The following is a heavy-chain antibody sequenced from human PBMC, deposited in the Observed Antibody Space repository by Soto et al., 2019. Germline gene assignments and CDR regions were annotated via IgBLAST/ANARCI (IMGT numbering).Heavy chain of an antibody. CDR2: ISYDGSDK. J-gene: IGHJ4*02. CDR3: AMGYDILTGTMGDFDY. V-gene: IGHV3-30-3*01. Sequence: QVQLVESGGGVVQPGRSLRLSCAASGLTFSSYAMHWVRQAPGKGLEWVAVISYDGSDKYYTDSVKGRFTISRDDSKNTLYLQMNSLRAADTAVYYCAMGYDILTGTMGDFDYWGQGTLVTVSS. CDR1: GLTFSSYA. D-gene: IGHD3-9*01.